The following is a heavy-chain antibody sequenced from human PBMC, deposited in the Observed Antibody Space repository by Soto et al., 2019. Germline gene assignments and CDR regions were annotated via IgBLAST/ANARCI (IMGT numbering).Heavy chain of an antibody. Sequence: PGGSLRLSCAASGFTFSSYGMHWVRQAPGKGLEWVAVISYDGSNKYYADSVKGRFTISRDNSKNTLYLQMNSLRAEDTAVYYCAKDSPGYCSSTSCSQPSSPWGQGTLVTVSS. CDR3: AKDSPGYCSSTSCSQPSSP. CDR2: ISYDGSNK. V-gene: IGHV3-30*18. CDR1: GFTFSSYG. J-gene: IGHJ5*02. D-gene: IGHD2-2*01.